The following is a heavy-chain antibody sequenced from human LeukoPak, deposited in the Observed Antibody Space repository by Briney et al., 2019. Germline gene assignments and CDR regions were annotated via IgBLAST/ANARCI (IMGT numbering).Heavy chain of an antibody. D-gene: IGHD5-12*01. CDR3: TTYSGYDCTVDY. V-gene: IGHV3-15*01. Sequence: PGGSLRLSCAASGFTFSNAWMSWVRQAPGKGLEWVGRIKSKTDGGTTDYAARVKGRFTISRDDSKNTLYLQMNSLKTEDTAVYYCTTYSGYDCTVDYWGQGTLVTVSS. CDR2: IKSKTDGGTT. CDR1: GFTFSNAW. J-gene: IGHJ4*02.